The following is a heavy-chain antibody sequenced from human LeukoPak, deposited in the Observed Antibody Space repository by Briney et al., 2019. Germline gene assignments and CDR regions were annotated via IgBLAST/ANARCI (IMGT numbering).Heavy chain of an antibody. J-gene: IGHJ3*02. CDR3: AKYEQWLAGGAFDI. Sequence: PGGSLRLSCAASGFTFSSYGMHWVRQAPGKGLEWVAFIRYDGSNKYYADSVKGRFTISRDNSKNTLYLQMNSLRAEDTAVYYCAKYEQWLAGGAFDIWGQETMVTVSP. V-gene: IGHV3-30*02. D-gene: IGHD6-19*01. CDR1: GFTFSSYG. CDR2: IRYDGSNK.